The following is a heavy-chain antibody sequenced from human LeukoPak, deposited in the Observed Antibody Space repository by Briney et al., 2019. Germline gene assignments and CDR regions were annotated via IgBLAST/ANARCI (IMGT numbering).Heavy chain of an antibody. V-gene: IGHV4-30-2*01. J-gene: IGHJ3*02. CDR3: ASGYCSSTSCYKGNAFDI. CDR2: IYHSGST. D-gene: IGHD2-2*03. CDR1: GGSISSGGYY. Sequence: SETLPLTCTVSGGSISSGGYYWSWIRQPPGKGLEWIGYIYHSGSTYYNPSLKSRVTISVDRSKNQFSLKLSSVTAADTAVYYCASGYCSSTSCYKGNAFDIWGQGTMVTVSS.